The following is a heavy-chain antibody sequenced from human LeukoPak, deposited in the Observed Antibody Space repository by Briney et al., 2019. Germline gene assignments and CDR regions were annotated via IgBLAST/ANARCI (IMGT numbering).Heavy chain of an antibody. V-gene: IGHV3-30*04. Sequence: GGSLRLSCAASGFTFSSYVMHWVRWAPGKGLEWVAIISYDGSNEYYADSVKGRFTISRDNAKNSLYLQMNSLRAEDTAVYYCAELGITMIGGVWGKGTTVTVSS. CDR3: AELGITMIGGV. J-gene: IGHJ6*04. CDR1: GFTFSSYV. CDR2: ISYDGSNE. D-gene: IGHD3-10*02.